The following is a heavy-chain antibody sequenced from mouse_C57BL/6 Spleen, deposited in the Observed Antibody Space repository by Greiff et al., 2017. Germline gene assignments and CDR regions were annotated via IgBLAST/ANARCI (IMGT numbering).Heavy chain of an antibody. CDR3: AGGYVSFFAY. J-gene: IGHJ3*01. V-gene: IGHV1-74*01. CDR1: GYTFTSYW. CDR2: IHPSDSDT. D-gene: IGHD3-2*02. Sequence: QVHVKQPGAELVKPGASVKVSCKASGYTFTSYWMHWVKQRPGQGLEWIGRIHPSDSDTNYNQKFKGKATLTVDKSSSTAYMQLSSLTSEDSAVYYCAGGYVSFFAYWGQGTLVTVSA.